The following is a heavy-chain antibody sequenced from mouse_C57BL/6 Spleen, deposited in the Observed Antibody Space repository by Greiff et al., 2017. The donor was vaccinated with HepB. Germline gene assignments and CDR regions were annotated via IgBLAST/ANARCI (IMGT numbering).Heavy chain of an antibody. Sequence: EADGGLVQPKGSLKLSCAASGFSFNTYAMNWVRQAPGKGLEWVARIRSKSNNYATYYADSVKDRFTISRDDSESMLYLQMNNLKTEDTAMYYCVRAYYSNSYYAMDYWGQGTSVTVSS. CDR2: IRSKSNNYAT. D-gene: IGHD2-5*01. CDR3: VRAYYSNSYYAMDY. J-gene: IGHJ4*01. CDR1: GFSFNTYA. V-gene: IGHV10-1*01.